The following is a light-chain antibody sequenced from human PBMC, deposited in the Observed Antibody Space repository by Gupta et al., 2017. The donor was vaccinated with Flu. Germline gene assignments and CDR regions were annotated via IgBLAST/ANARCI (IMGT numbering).Light chain of an antibody. CDR3: QSYDSSLTGYV. J-gene: IGLJ1*01. V-gene: IGLV1-40*01. CDR1: SSNIGAGYD. CDR2: VNT. Sequence: SVLTPPPSVSGAPGQSVPISCTGISSNIGAGYDVHWYQQLPGTAPKLLIYVNTNRPSGVPDRFSGSKSGTSASLAITGLQAEDEADYYCQSYDSSLTGYVFGTGTKVTVL.